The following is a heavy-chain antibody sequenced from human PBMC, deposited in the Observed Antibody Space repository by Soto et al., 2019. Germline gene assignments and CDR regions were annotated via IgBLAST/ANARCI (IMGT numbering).Heavy chain of an antibody. CDR1: GGSFSGYY. J-gene: IGHJ5*02. CDR3: ARDLVAEAATPPIWFDP. CDR2: INHSGST. V-gene: IGHV4-34*01. D-gene: IGHD2-15*01. Sequence: QVQLQQWGAGLLKPSETLSLTCAVYGGSFSGYYWSWIRQPPGKGLEWIGEINHSGSTNYNPSPKSRATISVDTSQNQFSLKLTAVTAADTAVYYWARDLVAEAATPPIWFDPWGQGTLVTVSS.